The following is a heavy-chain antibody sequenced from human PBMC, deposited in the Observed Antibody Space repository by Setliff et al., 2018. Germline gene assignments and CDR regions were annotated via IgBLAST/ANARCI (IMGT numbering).Heavy chain of an antibody. CDR3: ARGGGYGSGGSFHNAPFDY. V-gene: IGHV4-59*04. D-gene: IGHD3-10*01. CDR1: GFTFSNYRM. J-gene: IGHJ4*02. CDR2: IYHAGST. Sequence: PSETLSLSCAASGFTFSNYRMNWVRQPPGKGLEWIGYIYHAGSTYYNPSLESRVTISIDKPNKQFSLELRSLTAADTALYYCARGGGYGSGGSFHNAPFDYWGQGMLVTVSS.